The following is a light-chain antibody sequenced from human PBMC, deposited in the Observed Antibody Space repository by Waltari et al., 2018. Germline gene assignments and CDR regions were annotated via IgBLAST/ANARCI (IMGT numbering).Light chain of an antibody. CDR2: DVS. V-gene: IGLV2-11*01. J-gene: IGLJ3*02. CDR3: CSYAGIWV. CDR1: GSDVGYFNS. Sequence: QSALTQPRSVSGSPGQSVTISCAGTGSDVGYFNSVSWYQPHPGKAPKLVIFDVSKRPSGVPDRFSGSKSGTSASLTVSGLQAEDEADYYCCSYAGIWVFGGGTKLTVL.